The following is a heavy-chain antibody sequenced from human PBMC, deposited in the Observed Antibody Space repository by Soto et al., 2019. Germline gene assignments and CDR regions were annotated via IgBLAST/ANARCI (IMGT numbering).Heavy chain of an antibody. CDR1: DFSFRNYG. CDR3: AKDWRWEQQIYGMNV. Sequence: QERVVESGGGEVQPGTSLRLSCVASDFSFRNYGMHWVRQAPGKGLEWVADISYDGRNKYYAESVKGRFTISRDNSKNTLYLQMNSRRTEDTAVYYCAKDWRWEQQIYGMNVWGQGTTVTVSS. CDR2: ISYDGRNK. V-gene: IGHV3-30*18. D-gene: IGHD1-26*01. J-gene: IGHJ6*02.